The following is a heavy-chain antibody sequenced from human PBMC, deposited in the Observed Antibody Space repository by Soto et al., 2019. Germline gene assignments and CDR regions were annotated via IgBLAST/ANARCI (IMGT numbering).Heavy chain of an antibody. CDR1: GFTLSNYG. CDR3: ARDSGNRIAARHRGFNWFDP. V-gene: IGHV3-30-3*01. J-gene: IGHJ5*02. CDR2: ISYDGSNK. D-gene: IGHD6-6*01. Sequence: PGGSLRLSCAASGFTLSNYGMHWVRQAPGKGLEWVAVISYDGSNKYYADSVKGRFTISRDNSKNTLYLQMNSLRAEDTAVYYCARDSGNRIAARHRGFNWFDPWGQGTLVTVSS.